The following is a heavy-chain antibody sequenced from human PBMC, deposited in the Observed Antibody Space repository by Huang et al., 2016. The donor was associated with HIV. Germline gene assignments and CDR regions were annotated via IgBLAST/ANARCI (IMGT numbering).Heavy chain of an antibody. J-gene: IGHJ3*02. Sequence: DEHLVESGGGLVQPGGSVTITCEVSGFNFKNYWMIWVRQAPGEGLEWVAKIRGDGSEKKYVDSVKGRFTIFRDNAKNLLYLQMKSLRAEDTSVYYCATNLQIVVVPPDMGYDAFDMWGQGTMVTVSS. D-gene: IGHD2-2*01. CDR1: GFNFKNYW. CDR3: ATNLQIVVVPPDMGYDAFDM. V-gene: IGHV3-7*01. CDR2: IRGDGSEK.